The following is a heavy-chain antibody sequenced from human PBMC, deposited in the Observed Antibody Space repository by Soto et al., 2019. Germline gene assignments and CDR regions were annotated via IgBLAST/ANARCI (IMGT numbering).Heavy chain of an antibody. CDR3: ARAREVLSGEQWLVLHFDY. V-gene: IGHV1-24*01. J-gene: IGHJ4*02. D-gene: IGHD6-19*01. CDR1: GFTLSEMP. Sequence: ASVKVSCKVSGFTLSEMPMHWVRQAPGKGLEWMGAFDPEVGETIYAQIFQGRLILTEDTNINTGYMELSSLGPEDTAVYYCARAREVLSGEQWLVLHFDYWGQGTLVTVSS. CDR2: FDPEVGET.